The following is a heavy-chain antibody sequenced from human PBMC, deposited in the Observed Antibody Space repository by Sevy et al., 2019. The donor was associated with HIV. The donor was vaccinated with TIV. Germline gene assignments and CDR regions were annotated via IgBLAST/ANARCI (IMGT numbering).Heavy chain of an antibody. Sequence: GGSLRLSCAASGFSFSSYGMHWVRQAPGKGLEWMSYIQYDGSNKDYADSVKGRFTISRDNSKNTLYLQMNSLRVEVKAVFYCVKEGGGEGGDHWGQGTLVTVSS. CDR2: IQYDGSNK. CDR1: GFSFSSYG. J-gene: IGHJ4*02. V-gene: IGHV3-30*02. CDR3: VKEGGGEGGDH. D-gene: IGHD2-21*01.